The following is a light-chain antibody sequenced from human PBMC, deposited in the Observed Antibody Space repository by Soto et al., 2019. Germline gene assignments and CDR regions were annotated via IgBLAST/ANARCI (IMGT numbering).Light chain of an antibody. CDR3: QQYGSSGT. V-gene: IGKV3-15*01. Sequence: EIVMTQSPATLSLSPVERATLSCRASESVSTNLAWYQQKAGQAPRLLIYGASTRATGIPARFSGSGSGTDFTLTISRLEPEDFAVYYCQQYGSSGTFGQGTKVDIK. J-gene: IGKJ1*01. CDR2: GAS. CDR1: ESVSTN.